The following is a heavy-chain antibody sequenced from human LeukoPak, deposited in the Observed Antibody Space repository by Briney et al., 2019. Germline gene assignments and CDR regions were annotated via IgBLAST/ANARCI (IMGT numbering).Heavy chain of an antibody. CDR1: GGSFSGYY. CDR3: ARENGYKYDY. CDR2: MYYSGST. D-gene: IGHD5-24*01. Sequence: SETLSLTCAVYGGSFSGYYWSWIRQPPGKGLEWIGSMYYSGSTNYNPPLKSRVTISVDTSKNQFSLKLSSVTAADTAVYYCARENGYKYDYWGQGTPVTVSS. J-gene: IGHJ4*02. V-gene: IGHV4-59*01.